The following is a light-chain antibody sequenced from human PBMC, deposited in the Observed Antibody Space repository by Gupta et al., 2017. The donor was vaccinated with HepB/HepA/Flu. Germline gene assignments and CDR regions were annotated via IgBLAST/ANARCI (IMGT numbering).Light chain of an antibody. J-gene: IGLJ2*01. Sequence: SYVLTQPPSVSVAPGETARISCGGNNIGSKSVHGYQQKPGQAPVLVIYYDSDRPSGIPERFSGSNSGNTATLTISRVEAGDEADYYCQVWDSSSDHVVFGGGTKLTVL. CDR1: NIGSKS. CDR2: YDS. CDR3: QVWDSSSDHVV. V-gene: IGLV3-21*04.